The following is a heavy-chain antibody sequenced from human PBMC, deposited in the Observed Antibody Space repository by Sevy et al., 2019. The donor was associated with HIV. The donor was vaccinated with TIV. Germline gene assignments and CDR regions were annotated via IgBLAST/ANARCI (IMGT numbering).Heavy chain of an antibody. J-gene: IGHJ4*02. D-gene: IGHD1-26*01. CDR2: IYYNGNT. Sequence: SETLSLTCTVSGVSITSLYWGWIRQPPGKGLEWIANIYYNGNTNYTPSLKSRVNISLDTSKNQFYLRLSPVTAAATAIYYCAGGNAWGRGYSWGQGTLVTVSS. CDR1: GVSITSLY. CDR3: AGGNAWGRGYS. V-gene: IGHV4-59*08.